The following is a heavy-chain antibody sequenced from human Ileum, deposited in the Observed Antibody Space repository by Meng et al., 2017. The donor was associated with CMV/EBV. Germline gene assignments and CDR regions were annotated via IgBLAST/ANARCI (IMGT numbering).Heavy chain of an antibody. J-gene: IGHJ4*02. Sequence: GSLGLSCTVSGGSVSSGSYYWSWIRQPPGKGLEWIGYIYYSGSTNYNPSLKSRVTISVDTSKNQFSLKLSSVTAADTAVYYCASFHWGYWGQGTLVTVSS. V-gene: IGHV4-61*01. CDR1: GGSVSSGSYY. CDR3: ASFHWGY. D-gene: IGHD3-16*01. CDR2: IYYSGST.